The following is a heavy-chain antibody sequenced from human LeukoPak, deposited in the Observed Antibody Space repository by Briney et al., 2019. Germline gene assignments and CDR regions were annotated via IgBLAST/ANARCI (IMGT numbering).Heavy chain of an antibody. D-gene: IGHD3-3*01. V-gene: IGHV4-4*02. CDR1: GGSIRSTNW. CDR2: ISLSGQT. J-gene: IGHJ5*01. Sequence: SETLSLTCGVSGGSIRSTNWWSWVRQPPGQGLEWIGEISLSGQTNYNPSLKSRVTISVDTSKNQFSLKLNSVTAADTAVYYCARGRNLEWFDYWGQGTLVTVSS. CDR3: ARGRNLEWFDY.